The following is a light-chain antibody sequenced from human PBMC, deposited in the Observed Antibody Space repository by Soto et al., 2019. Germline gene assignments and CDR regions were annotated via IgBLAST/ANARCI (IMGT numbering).Light chain of an antibody. V-gene: IGKV3-20*01. Sequence: EIVLTQSPGTLSLSPGDRATLSCRASQIVRGSQLSWHQQIPGQAPRLLIYGAASRATGIPDRFSGSGFGTDFTLIISRLEPEDFAFYYCQQYYNSPFTFGQGTRLEI. J-gene: IGKJ5*01. CDR3: QQYYNSPFT. CDR2: GAA. CDR1: QIVRGSQ.